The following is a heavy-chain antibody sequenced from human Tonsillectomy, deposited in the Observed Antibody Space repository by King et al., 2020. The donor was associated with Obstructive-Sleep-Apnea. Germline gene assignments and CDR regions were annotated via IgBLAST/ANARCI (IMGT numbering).Heavy chain of an antibody. CDR2: IRRKADGEAR. Sequence: VQLVESGGGLVQPGRSLRLSCTASGFTFGDYSMSWFRQAPGKGLEWLGCIRRKADGEAREYAAAVKGRFTISRDDSKSIAYLQMNSLTTEDTAVYYCTRDRPLDYWGQGTLVTVSS. CDR3: TRDRPLDY. CDR1: GFTFGDYS. V-gene: IGHV3-49*03. J-gene: IGHJ4*02.